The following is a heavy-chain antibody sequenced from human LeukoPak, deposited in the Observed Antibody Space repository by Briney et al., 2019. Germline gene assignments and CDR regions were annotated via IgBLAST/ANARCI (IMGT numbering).Heavy chain of an antibody. Sequence: NPSETLSLTCTASGGTISSSSYYWGWIRQPPGKGLEWIGSIYYSGTTYYNPSLKSRVTISVDTSKSQFSLRLTSVTAADTAVYYCARHVRFLEWLSSYYFDYWGQGTLVTVSS. CDR2: IYYSGTT. V-gene: IGHV4-39*01. J-gene: IGHJ4*02. CDR3: ARHVRFLEWLSSYYFDY. CDR1: GGTISSSSYY. D-gene: IGHD3-3*01.